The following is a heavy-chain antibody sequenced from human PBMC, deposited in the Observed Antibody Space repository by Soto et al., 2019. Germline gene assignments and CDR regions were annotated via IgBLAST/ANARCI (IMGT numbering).Heavy chain of an antibody. D-gene: IGHD6-19*01. CDR3: ARGKVAGYSSGWYRLGYWFDP. V-gene: IGHV4-34*01. CDR2: INHSGST. Sequence: SEPKSHTYAVDGGTFIGLYWRWILQPPGKGLEWIGEINHSGSTNYNPSLKSRVTISVDTSKNQFSLKLSSVTAADTAVYYCARGKVAGYSSGWYRLGYWFDPWGQGTLVTVSS. J-gene: IGHJ5*02. CDR1: GGTFIGLY.